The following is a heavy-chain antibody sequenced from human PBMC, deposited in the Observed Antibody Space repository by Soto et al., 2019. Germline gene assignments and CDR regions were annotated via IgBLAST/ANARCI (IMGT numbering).Heavy chain of an antibody. CDR2: LSGSGGAT. CDR1: GFTFSTYA. CDR3: AKQRAGYGSGSDTFYFDF. J-gene: IGHJ4*02. V-gene: IGHV3-23*01. Sequence: GGSLRLSCSTSGFTFSTYAMNWVRQAPGKGLEWVSALSGSGGATYYADSVRGRFTISRDNSKNTLFLQMSSLRAEDTALYYCAKQRAGYGSGSDTFYFDFWGQGXLVTVSS. D-gene: IGHD3-10*01.